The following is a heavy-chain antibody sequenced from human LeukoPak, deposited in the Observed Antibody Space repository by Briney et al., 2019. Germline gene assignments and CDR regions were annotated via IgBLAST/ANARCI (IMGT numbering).Heavy chain of an antibody. CDR1: AYSFTVYW. J-gene: IGHJ4*02. CDR2: IDPASGIT. CDR3: ARGGADGGLRPYHYYY. Sequence: ASVTLCFTSSAYSFTVYWIHWVRHGPGRGLGRLGVIDPASGITNQPQKVHGRIAVIRDTTASTVYMVLTGLTSDDAAVYYCARGGADGGLRPYHYYYWGQGTLVTVSS. V-gene: IGHV1-2*02. D-gene: IGHD1-14*01.